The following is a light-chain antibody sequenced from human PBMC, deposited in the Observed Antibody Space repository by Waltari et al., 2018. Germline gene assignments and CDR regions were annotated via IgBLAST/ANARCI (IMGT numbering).Light chain of an antibody. J-gene: IGLJ1*01. Sequence: QSVLTQPASVSESPGQSITIPCTGTSSAVGEFNHVSWYQQQPDKAPKLLIYDVTIRPSGVPDRFSGTKSGHTASLTISGLQVDDEADYYCSSDTTSGSYVFASGTKVTVL. CDR2: DVT. V-gene: IGLV2-14*03. CDR3: SSDTTSGSYV. CDR1: SSAVGEFNH.